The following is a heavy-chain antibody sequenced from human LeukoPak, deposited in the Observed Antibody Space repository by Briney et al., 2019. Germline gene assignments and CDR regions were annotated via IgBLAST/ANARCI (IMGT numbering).Heavy chain of an antibody. CDR3: ARLGSDAAYCGGDCYGRLDY. D-gene: IGHD2-21*02. CDR1: GYSFTSYW. V-gene: IGHV5-51*01. CDR2: IYPGDSDT. Sequence: GESLKISCKGSGYSFTSYWIGWVRQMPGKGLEWMRIIYPGDSDTRYSPSFQGQVTISADKSISTAYLQWSSLKASDTAMYYCARLGSDAAYCGGDCYGRLDYWGQGTLVTVSS. J-gene: IGHJ4*02.